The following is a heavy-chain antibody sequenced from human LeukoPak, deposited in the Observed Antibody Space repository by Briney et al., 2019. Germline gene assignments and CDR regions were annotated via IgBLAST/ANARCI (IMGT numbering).Heavy chain of an antibody. CDR1: GGSFSGYY. CDR2: INHNGST. J-gene: IGHJ5*02. Sequence: PSETLSLTCAVYGGSFSGYYWSWIRQPPGKGLEWIGEINHNGSTNYNPSLKSRVTISVDTSKNQFSLKLSSVTAADTAVYYCARDRAHCSSTSCLNWFDPWGQGTPVTVSS. D-gene: IGHD2-2*01. CDR3: ARDRAHCSSTSCLNWFDP. V-gene: IGHV4-34*01.